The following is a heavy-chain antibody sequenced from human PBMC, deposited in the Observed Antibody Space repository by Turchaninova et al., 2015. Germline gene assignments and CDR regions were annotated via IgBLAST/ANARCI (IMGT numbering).Heavy chain of an antibody. D-gene: IGHD3-10*01. CDR3: ARETSGDAVDI. J-gene: IGHJ3*02. V-gene: IGHV3-21*01. Sequence: EVHLVGSGGGVVKHGGSLRLSCAGSGFTSSNFSINWVRQAPGKGLEWVSSISRRSTYINYADSVKGRFTISRDNAKNSVFLQMNSLRAEDTAVYYCARETSGDAVDIWGQGTMVTVSP. CDR2: ISRRSTYI. CDR1: GFTSSNFS.